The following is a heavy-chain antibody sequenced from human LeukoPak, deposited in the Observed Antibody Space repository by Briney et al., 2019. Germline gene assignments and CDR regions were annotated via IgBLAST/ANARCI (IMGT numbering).Heavy chain of an antibody. Sequence: GASVKVSCKASGYTFTSYYMHWVRQAPGQGLEWMGIINPSGGSTSYAQKFQGRVTMTRDTTTSTVYMELSSLRSEDTAVYYCARERAVLDAFDIWGQGTMVTVSS. CDR1: GYTFTSYY. J-gene: IGHJ3*02. D-gene: IGHD6-19*01. CDR3: ARERAVLDAFDI. V-gene: IGHV1-46*01. CDR2: INPSGGST.